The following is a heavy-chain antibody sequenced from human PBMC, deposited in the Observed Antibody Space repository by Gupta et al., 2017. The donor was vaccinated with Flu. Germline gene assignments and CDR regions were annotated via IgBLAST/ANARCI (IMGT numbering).Heavy chain of an antibody. CDR1: GGSISSYY. Sequence: QVQLQESGTGLVKPSETLSITCTVCGGSISSYYWSWIRQPPGKGLEWIGYIYYSGSTNYNPSLKSRVTISVDTSKNQFSLKLSSVTAADTAVYYCARHAGGTPFDYWGQGTLVTVAS. CDR2: IYYSGST. CDR3: ARHAGGTPFDY. J-gene: IGHJ4*02. D-gene: IGHD2-15*01. V-gene: IGHV4-59*08.